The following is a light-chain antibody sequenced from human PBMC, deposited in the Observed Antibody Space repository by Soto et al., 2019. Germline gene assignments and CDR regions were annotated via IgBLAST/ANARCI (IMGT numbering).Light chain of an antibody. J-gene: IGKJ3*01. Sequence: EIVLTQSPATVSSFPGDRVTLSCRASQSVSSYLAWYQQKPGQAPRLLIYDASNRATGIPARFSGSGSGTDFTLTISSLEPEDFAVYYCQQRSNWPPTFGPGTMVDIK. V-gene: IGKV3-11*01. CDR1: QSVSSY. CDR2: DAS. CDR3: QQRSNWPPT.